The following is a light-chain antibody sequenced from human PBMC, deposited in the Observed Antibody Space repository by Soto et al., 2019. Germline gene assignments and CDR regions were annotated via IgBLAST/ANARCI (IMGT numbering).Light chain of an antibody. CDR1: QSVDSSY. CDR3: QQYCTSPPLYT. Sequence: EIVLTQSPGTLSLSPGERATLSCRASQSVDSSYTAWYQQKPGQAPRLLIYGASNRATGIPDRFSGTGSGTDFTLTISRLEPADFAVYYCQQYCTSPPLYTFGQGTKLEI. V-gene: IGKV3-20*01. CDR2: GAS. J-gene: IGKJ2*01.